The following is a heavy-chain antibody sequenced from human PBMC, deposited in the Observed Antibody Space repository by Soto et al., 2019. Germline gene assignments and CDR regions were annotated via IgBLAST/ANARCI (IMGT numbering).Heavy chain of an antibody. Sequence: GGSLRLSCAASGFTFSSYAMSWVRQAPGKGLEWVSAISGSGGSTYYADSVKGRFTISRDNAKNSLYLQMNSLRAEDTAVYYCARIDYYDSSALPPYWGQGTLVTVSS. V-gene: IGHV3-23*01. D-gene: IGHD3-22*01. J-gene: IGHJ4*02. CDR3: ARIDYYDSSALPPY. CDR2: ISGSGGST. CDR1: GFTFSSYA.